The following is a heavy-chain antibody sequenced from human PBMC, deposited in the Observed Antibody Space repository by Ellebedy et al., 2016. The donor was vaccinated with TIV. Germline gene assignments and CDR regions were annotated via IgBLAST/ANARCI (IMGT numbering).Heavy chain of an antibody. CDR3: AKAGCGGDCYSQ. Sequence: AASVKVSCKTSGYPFTGHYVHWIRQAPGQGLEWVAWLNPNNGDTNYDQRFQGRVSVTRDTSIRTIYMELRSLKPDDTSIYYCAKAGCGGDCYSQWGQGTLVTVSS. D-gene: IGHD2-21*02. V-gene: IGHV1-2*02. CDR1: GYPFTGHY. J-gene: IGHJ4*02. CDR2: LNPNNGDT.